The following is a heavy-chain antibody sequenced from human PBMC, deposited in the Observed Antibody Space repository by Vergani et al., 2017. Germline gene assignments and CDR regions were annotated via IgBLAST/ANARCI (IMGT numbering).Heavy chain of an antibody. CDR1: GGSINPSSSF. Sequence: QLQLQESGPGLVKPSETLSLICTVSGGSINPSSSFWGWLRQSPGKGLQWFWSINYVGRTYYIPSLQSRATVFVATSKNQFSLNLTSVTAADTAVYYCARGRGDNWYCDLWGRGTLVTVSS. CDR2: INYVGRT. CDR3: ARGRGDNWYCDL. V-gene: IGHV4-39*01. D-gene: IGHD3-10*01. J-gene: IGHJ2*01.